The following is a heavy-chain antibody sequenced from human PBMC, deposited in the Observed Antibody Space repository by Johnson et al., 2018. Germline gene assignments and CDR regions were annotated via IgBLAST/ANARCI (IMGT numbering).Heavy chain of an antibody. CDR2: IYYSGST. V-gene: IGHV4-59*01. Sequence: QVQLQESGPGLVKPSETLSLTCSVSGGSISSYYWSWIRQPPGKGLEWIGYIYYSGSTNYNPSLKSRVTISVDTSKNQFSLKLSSGTAADTAVYYCARDSGYDPNYYYYYYMDVWGKGTTVTVSS. CDR1: GGSISSYY. D-gene: IGHD5-12*01. CDR3: ARDSGYDPNYYYYYYMDV. J-gene: IGHJ6*03.